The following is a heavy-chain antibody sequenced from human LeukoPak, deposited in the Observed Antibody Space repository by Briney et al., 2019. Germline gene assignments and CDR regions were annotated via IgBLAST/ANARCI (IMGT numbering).Heavy chain of an antibody. CDR3: AKGRAKATVTAGDH. J-gene: IGHJ4*02. V-gene: IGHV3-23*01. CDR2: ISGSGGST. D-gene: IGHD2-21*02. Sequence: GGSLRLSCAASAFTVYNNYMRWVRQAPGKGLEWVSAISGSGGSTHYADSVKGRFTISRDNSKNTLYLQMSSLRADDTAVYYSAKGRAKATVTAGDHWGQGTLATVSS. CDR1: AFTVYNNY.